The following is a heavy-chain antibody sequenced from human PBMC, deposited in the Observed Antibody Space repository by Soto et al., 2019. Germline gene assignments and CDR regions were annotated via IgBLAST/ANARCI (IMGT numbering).Heavy chain of an antibody. Sequence: SVKVSCKASGGTFSNYVVNWVRQDTGQGLEWMGRIIPISGAANYAQKFQGRVTITADKSTSTSYMELSSLRSEDTAVYYCARDMTRTVVPYFDFWGQGTLVTVSS. CDR3: ARDMTRTVVPYFDF. CDR2: IIPISGAA. J-gene: IGHJ4*02. V-gene: IGHV1-69*06. D-gene: IGHD1-7*01. CDR1: GGTFSNYV.